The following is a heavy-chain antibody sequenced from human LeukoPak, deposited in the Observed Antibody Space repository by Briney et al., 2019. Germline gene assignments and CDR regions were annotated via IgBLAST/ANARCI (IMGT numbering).Heavy chain of an antibody. Sequence: GASVKVSCKASGYTFTSYDINWVRQATGQGLGWMGWMNPNSGNTGYAQKFQGRVTMTRNTSISTAYMELSSLRSEDTAVYYCARGRALWFGLRNFDYWGQGTLVTVSS. CDR3: ARGRALWFGLRNFDY. D-gene: IGHD3-10*01. V-gene: IGHV1-8*01. CDR1: GYTFTSYD. CDR2: MNPNSGNT. J-gene: IGHJ4*02.